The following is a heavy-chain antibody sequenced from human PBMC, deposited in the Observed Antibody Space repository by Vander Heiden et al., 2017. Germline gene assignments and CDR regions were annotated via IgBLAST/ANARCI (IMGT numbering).Heavy chain of an antibody. J-gene: IGHJ4*02. CDR2: ISSSSSYI. CDR3: ASLPAAAGTGPFDY. D-gene: IGHD6-13*01. CDR1: GFTFGSYS. Sequence: EVQLVESGGGPVKPGGSLRLSCAASGFTFGSYSMNWVRQAPGKGLEWVSSISSSSSYIYYADSVKGRFTISRDNAKNSLYLQMNSLRAEDTAVYYCASLPAAAGTGPFDYWGQGTLVTVSS. V-gene: IGHV3-21*01.